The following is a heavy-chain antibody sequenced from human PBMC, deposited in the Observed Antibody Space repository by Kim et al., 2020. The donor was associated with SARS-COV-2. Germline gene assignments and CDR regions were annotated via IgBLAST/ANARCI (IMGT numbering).Heavy chain of an antibody. CDR2: ISGDGGST. Sequence: GGSLRLSCAASGFTFDDYAMHWVRQAPGKGLEWVSLISGDGGSTYYADSVKGRFTISRDNSKNSLYLQMNSLRTEDTALYYCAKDLTTVGATYYDFWSGYGAYYFFDYWGQGTLVTVSS. D-gene: IGHD3-3*01. CDR3: AKDLTTVGATYYDFWSGYGAYYFFDY. J-gene: IGHJ4*02. CDR1: GFTFDDYA. V-gene: IGHV3-43*02.